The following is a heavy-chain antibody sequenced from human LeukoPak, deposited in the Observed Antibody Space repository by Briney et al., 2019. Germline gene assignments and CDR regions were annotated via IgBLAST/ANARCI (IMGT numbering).Heavy chain of an antibody. Sequence: SGPTLVNPTQPLTLTCTFSGFSLSTSGVGVGWIRQPPVKALEWLALIYWDDDKRYSPSLKSRLTISKDTSKNQVVLTMTNMDPVDTATYYCARSSSGWYGIPFDYWGQGTLVTVSS. CDR3: ARSSSGWYGIPFDY. CDR2: IYWDDDK. D-gene: IGHD6-19*01. J-gene: IGHJ4*02. V-gene: IGHV2-5*02. CDR1: GFSLSTSGVG.